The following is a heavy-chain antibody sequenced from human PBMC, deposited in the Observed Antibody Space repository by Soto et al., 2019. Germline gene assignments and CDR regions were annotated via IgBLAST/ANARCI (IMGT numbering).Heavy chain of an antibody. CDR2: ISSSSSTI. V-gene: IGHV3-48*02. Sequence: GGSLRLSCAASGFTFSSYSMNWVRQASGKGLEWVSYISSSSSTIYYADSVKGRFTISRDNAKNSLYLQMNSLRDEDTAVYYWAGTVTIVGRYYYYYGMDVWGQGTTVTVSS. J-gene: IGHJ6*02. CDR1: GFTFSSYS. D-gene: IGHD4-4*01. CDR3: AGTVTIVGRYYYYYGMDV.